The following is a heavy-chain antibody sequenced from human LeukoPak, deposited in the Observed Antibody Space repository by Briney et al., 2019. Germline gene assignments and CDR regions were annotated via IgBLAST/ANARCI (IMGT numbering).Heavy chain of an antibody. V-gene: IGHV3-15*01. CDR1: GFTFSNAW. J-gene: IGHJ3*02. CDR2: IKSKTDGGTT. CDR3: ARVVDTPMVLYGAFDI. Sequence: GGSLRLSCAASGFTFSNAWMSWVRQAPGKGLEWVGRIKSKTDGGTTDYAAPVKGRFTISRDDSKNTLYLQMNSLRAEDTAVYYCARVVDTPMVLYGAFDIWGQGTMVAVSS. D-gene: IGHD5-18*01.